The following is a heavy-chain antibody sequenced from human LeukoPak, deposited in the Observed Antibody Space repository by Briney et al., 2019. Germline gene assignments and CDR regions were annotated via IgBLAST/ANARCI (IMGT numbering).Heavy chain of an antibody. Sequence: GTSLRLSCVAAGFTFDDYAIHWVRQRPGKGLEWVSGISWSIGSIGYAASVKGRFQIYRDNAKNSLYIHMNSLRAEAMALYYCVKDSNPREYNYAF. J-gene: IGHJ3*01. V-gene: IGHV3-9*03. CDR1: GFTFDDYA. D-gene: IGHD1-20*01. CDR2: ISWSIGSI. CDR3: VKDSNPREYNYAF.